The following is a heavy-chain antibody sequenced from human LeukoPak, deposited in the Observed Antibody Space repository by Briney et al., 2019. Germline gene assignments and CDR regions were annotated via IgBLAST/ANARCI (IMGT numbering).Heavy chain of an antibody. Sequence: GGSLRLSCAASGFTFSNCWMSWVRQAPGKGLEWVANIKQDGSEKYYVDSVKGRFTISRDNAKNSLYLQMDSLRAEDTAVYYCARDKSWGAPYYFDYWGQGTLVTVSS. V-gene: IGHV3-7*01. CDR1: GFTFSNCW. D-gene: IGHD3-16*01. J-gene: IGHJ4*02. CDR3: ARDKSWGAPYYFDY. CDR2: IKQDGSEK.